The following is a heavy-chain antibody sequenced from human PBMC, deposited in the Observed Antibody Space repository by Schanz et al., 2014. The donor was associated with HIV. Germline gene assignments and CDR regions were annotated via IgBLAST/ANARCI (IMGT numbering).Heavy chain of an antibody. J-gene: IGHJ4*02. V-gene: IGHV3-23*04. CDR3: ARDLGYCGGGSCS. Sequence: EVQLVESGGGLVQRGGSLRLSCAASGFTFRETVVSWVRQAPGKGLEWIASISSTSTYRFYAGSVKGRFTISRDNSEDTLYLQMNSLRADDTGVYYCARDLGYCGGGSCSWGQGTLVTVSS. D-gene: IGHD2-15*01. CDR1: GFTFRETV. CDR2: ISSTSTYR.